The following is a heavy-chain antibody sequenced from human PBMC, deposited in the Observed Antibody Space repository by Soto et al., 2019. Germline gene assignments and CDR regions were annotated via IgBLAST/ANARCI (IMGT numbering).Heavy chain of an antibody. CDR3: ARGRLYYDFWSGYYTGTTNWFDP. D-gene: IGHD3-3*01. Sequence: TSETLSLTCAVYGGSFSGYYWSWVRQPPGKGLEGIGEINHSGSTNYHPSLKSRVTISVDTSKNQFSLKLSSVTAADTAVYYCARGRLYYDFWSGYYTGTTNWFDPWGQGTLVTVSS. CDR2: INHSGST. CDR1: GGSFSGYY. J-gene: IGHJ5*02. V-gene: IGHV4-34*01.